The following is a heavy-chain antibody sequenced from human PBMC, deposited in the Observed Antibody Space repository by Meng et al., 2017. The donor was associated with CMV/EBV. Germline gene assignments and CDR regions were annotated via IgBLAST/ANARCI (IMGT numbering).Heavy chain of an antibody. J-gene: IGHJ4*02. Sequence: GGPLRLSCAASGFTVSSNYMSWVRQAPGKGLEWVSVIYSGGSTYYADSVKGRFTISRDNSKNTLYLQLNSLRAEDTAVYYCAREAQTGGNDYWGQGTLVTVSS. V-gene: IGHV3-53*01. CDR1: GFTVSSNY. CDR2: IYSGGST. D-gene: IGHD1-1*01. CDR3: AREAQTGGNDY.